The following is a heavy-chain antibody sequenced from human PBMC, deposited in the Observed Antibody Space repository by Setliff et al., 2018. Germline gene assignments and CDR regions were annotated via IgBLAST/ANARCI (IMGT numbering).Heavy chain of an antibody. J-gene: IGHJ3*02. CDR3: ARLPGYCNGGNCYGYYTFDI. V-gene: IGHV4-30-4*08. Sequence: PSETLSLTCTVSGASTNSGDYYWSWIRQRPGKALEYIGYVDFSGKTDYNPSLKSRLTMSFDTSKNQFSLRLRSVSAADTAVYYCARLPGYCNGGNCYGYYTFDIWGQVTMVTVSS. CDR1: GASTNSGDYY. CDR2: VDFSGKT. D-gene: IGHD2-15*01.